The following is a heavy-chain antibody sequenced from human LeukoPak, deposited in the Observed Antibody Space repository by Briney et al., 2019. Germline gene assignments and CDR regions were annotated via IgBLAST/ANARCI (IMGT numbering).Heavy chain of an antibody. Sequence: WGTLSLTCTVSGGSISSSSYYWGWVRQPPGKGLEWIGSIYYSASTYYNSALNSRLTISVDTSKTQFSLNLASVTAADTAVYYCASHRHNAGHHFWGQGTLVTV. V-gene: IGHV4-39*01. CDR1: GGSISSSSYY. D-gene: IGHD1-14*01. J-gene: IGHJ4*02. CDR2: IYYSAST. CDR3: ASHRHNAGHHF.